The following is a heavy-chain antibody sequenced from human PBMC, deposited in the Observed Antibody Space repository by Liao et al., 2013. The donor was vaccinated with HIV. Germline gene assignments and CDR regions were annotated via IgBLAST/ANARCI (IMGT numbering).Heavy chain of an antibody. Sequence: QVQLQESGPRLVKPSQTLSLTCTVSGGSIGSFYWTWIRQPAGKGLEWIGRIYTSGSTNCSPSLKSRVTMSVDTSKNQISLKLTSVIAADTAVYYCVGSEFGTGHFDHWGQGTLVTVSS. V-gene: IGHV4-4*07. CDR3: VGSEFGTGHFDH. D-gene: IGHD3-10*01. CDR2: IYTSGST. J-gene: IGHJ4*02. CDR1: GGSIGSFY.